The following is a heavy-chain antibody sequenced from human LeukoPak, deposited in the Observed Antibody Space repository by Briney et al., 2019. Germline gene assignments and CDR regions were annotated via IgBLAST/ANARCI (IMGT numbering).Heavy chain of an antibody. CDR3: ATGASKVTTDFANY. D-gene: IGHD4-17*01. CDR1: GYRFTNYW. J-gene: IGHJ4*02. Sequence: GESLTISCEGSGYRFTNYWISWVRQMPGKGLEWMGRIDPRDSYTKYSPSFEGHVTISVDKSISTAFLQWNSLKASDSAMYYCATGASKVTTDFANYWGQGTQVAVSS. V-gene: IGHV5-10-1*01. CDR2: IDPRDSYT.